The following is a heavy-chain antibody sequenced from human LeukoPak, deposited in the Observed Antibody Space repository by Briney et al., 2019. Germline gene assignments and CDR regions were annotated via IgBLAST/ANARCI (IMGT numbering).Heavy chain of an antibody. CDR1: GYSISSGYY. J-gene: IGHJ4*02. CDR3: ARAGAGREYQLPFDY. Sequence: SETLSLTCAVSGYSISSGYYWGWIRQPPGKGLEWIGSIYHSGSTYYNPSPKSRVTISGDTSKNQFSLKLSSVTAADTAVYYCARAGAGREYQLPFDYWGQGTLVTVSS. D-gene: IGHD2-2*01. V-gene: IGHV4-38-2*01. CDR2: IYHSGST.